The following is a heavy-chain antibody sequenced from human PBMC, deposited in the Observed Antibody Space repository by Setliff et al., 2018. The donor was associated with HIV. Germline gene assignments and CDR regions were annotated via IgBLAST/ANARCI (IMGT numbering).Heavy chain of an antibody. CDR1: GGSFNDYY. D-gene: IGHD6-13*01. J-gene: IGHJ4*02. CDR3: ARGRGSSSSWPIDY. Sequence: SETLSLTCAVYGGSFNDYYWTWIRQPPGKGLEWIGETDHSGNIKYHASLKSRVTISKDTSKNQISLKLRSVTAADTAVYFCARGRGSSSSWPIDYWGQGTLVTVSS. V-gene: IGHV4-34*01. CDR2: TDHSGNI.